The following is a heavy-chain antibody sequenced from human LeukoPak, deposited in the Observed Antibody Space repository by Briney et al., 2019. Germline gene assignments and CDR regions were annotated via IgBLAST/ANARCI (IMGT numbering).Heavy chain of an antibody. Sequence: GGSLRLSCAASGFTFRNYGMHWVRQATGKGLEWVSFIWSDGNNRFYADSVKGRFTISRDNSKNMLYLQMDTLKAEDTALYYCAKDPGASVSGFYMDVWGKGTTVIVSS. D-gene: IGHD2-8*02. CDR2: IWSDGNNR. V-gene: IGHV3-30*02. CDR1: GFTFRNYG. CDR3: AKDPGASVSGFYMDV. J-gene: IGHJ6*03.